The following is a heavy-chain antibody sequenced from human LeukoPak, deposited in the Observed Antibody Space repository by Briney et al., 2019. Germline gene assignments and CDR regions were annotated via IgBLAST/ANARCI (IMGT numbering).Heavy chain of an antibody. CDR1: GFMLSSTW. CDR2: FNSDATST. J-gene: IGHJ4*02. Sequence: GGSLRLSCAASGFMLSSTWMHWVRQAPGKGLVWVSRFNSDATSTSYADSVRGRFTISRDDAKNTMYPQMNSLRAEDTAMYYCVRGSPGYSSSWHAYWGQGTLVTVSS. D-gene: IGHD6-13*01. CDR3: VRGSPGYSSSWHAY. V-gene: IGHV3-74*01.